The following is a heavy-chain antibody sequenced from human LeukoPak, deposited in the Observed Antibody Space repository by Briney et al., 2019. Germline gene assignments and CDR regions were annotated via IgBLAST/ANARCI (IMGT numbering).Heavy chain of an antibody. CDR3: AREPYISIAAAGGYNWFDP. CDR2: ISYDGSNK. V-gene: IGHV3-30-3*01. CDR1: GFTFSSYA. D-gene: IGHD6-13*01. Sequence: GRSLRLSCAASGFTFSSYAMHWVRQAPGKGLEWVAVISYDGSNKYYADSVKGRFTISRDNSKNTLYLQMNSLRAEDTAVYYCAREPYISIAAAGGYNWFDPWGQGTWSPSPQ. J-gene: IGHJ5*02.